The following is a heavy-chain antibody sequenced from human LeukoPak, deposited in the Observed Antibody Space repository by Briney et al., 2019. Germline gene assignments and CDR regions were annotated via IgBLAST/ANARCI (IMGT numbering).Heavy chain of an antibody. CDR2: INGFSSAI. V-gene: IGHV3-48*01. J-gene: IGHJ4*02. CDR1: GFTFSDYN. D-gene: IGHD5-24*01. Sequence: GGSLRLSCAASGFTFSDYNMNWVRQAPGKGPEWVSYINGFSSAIYYADSVKGRFTISRENAKNSLSLQMHSLRAEDTAVYYCARDSDEMATIGYYFDYWGQGTLVTVSS. CDR3: ARDSDEMATIGYYFDY.